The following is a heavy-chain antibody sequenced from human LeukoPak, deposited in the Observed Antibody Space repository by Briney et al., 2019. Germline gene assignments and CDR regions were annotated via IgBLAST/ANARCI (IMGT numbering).Heavy chain of an antibody. J-gene: IGHJ4*02. CDR2: ISHTETYI. CDR1: GFTFNTYN. CDR3: ARKNTTSSEDY. D-gene: IGHD6-6*01. Sequence: GGSLRLSCAASGFTFNTYNMHWVRQAPRKGLEWVSSISHTETYIYYADSVKGRFIISRDNGKNSLFLHMNSLRAEDTAVYYCARKNTTSSEDYWGQGTLVTVSS. V-gene: IGHV3-21*01.